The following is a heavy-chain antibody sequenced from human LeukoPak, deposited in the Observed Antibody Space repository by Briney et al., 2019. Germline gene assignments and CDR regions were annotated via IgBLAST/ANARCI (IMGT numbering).Heavy chain of an antibody. D-gene: IGHD1-26*01. Sequence: SETLSLTCTVSGGSISSYYWSWIRQPPGKGLEWIGYIYYSGTTNYNPSLRSRVTISVDTSKNQFSLKLSSVTAADTAVYFCARQVGATFDYWGQGTLVTVSS. CDR1: GGSISSYY. CDR3: ARQVGATFDY. CDR2: IYYSGTT. V-gene: IGHV4-59*08. J-gene: IGHJ4*02.